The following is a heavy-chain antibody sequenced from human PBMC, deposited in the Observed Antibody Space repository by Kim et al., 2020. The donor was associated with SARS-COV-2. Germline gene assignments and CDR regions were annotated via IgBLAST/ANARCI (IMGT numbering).Heavy chain of an antibody. CDR1: GFTFANAW. Sequence: GGSLRLSCAASGFTFANAWMTWVRQASGKGLEWVGRIRSKANGGTTEYAAPVRGRFSISRDDSKNIVYLQMNSLTAEDSAVYYCTAGGYENFLFFDNGMDVWGQGTTVTVSS. V-gene: IGHV3-15*01. D-gene: IGHD3-16*01. CDR3: TAGGYENFLFFDNGMDV. CDR2: IRSKANGGTT. J-gene: IGHJ6*02.